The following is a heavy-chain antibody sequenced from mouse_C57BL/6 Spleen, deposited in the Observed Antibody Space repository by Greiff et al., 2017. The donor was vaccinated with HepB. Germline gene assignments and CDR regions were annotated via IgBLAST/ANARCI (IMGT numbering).Heavy chain of an antibody. CDR2: ISNGGGST. V-gene: IGHV5-12*01. CDR1: GFTFSDYY. D-gene: IGHD3-3*01. J-gene: IGHJ3*01. CDR3: ARHGLGRFAY. Sequence: DVHLVESGGGLVQPGGSLKLSCAASGFTFSDYYMYWVRQTPEKRLEWVAYISNGGGSTYYPDTVKGRFTISRDNAKNTLYLQMSRLKSEDTAMYYCARHGLGRFAYWGQGTLVTVSA.